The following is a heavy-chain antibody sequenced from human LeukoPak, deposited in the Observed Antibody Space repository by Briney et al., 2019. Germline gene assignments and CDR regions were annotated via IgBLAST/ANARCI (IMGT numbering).Heavy chain of an antibody. J-gene: IGHJ6*02. Sequence: GGSLRLSCAASGFTFSSYAMSWVRQAPGKGLEWVSVIYSGGSTYYADSVKGRFTISRDNSKNTLYLQMNSLRAEDTAVYYCARDRGYTVTTEYYYYGMDVWGQGTTVTVSS. CDR3: ARDRGYTVTTEYYYYGMDV. CDR1: GFTFSSYA. CDR2: IYSGGST. D-gene: IGHD4-4*01. V-gene: IGHV3-53*01.